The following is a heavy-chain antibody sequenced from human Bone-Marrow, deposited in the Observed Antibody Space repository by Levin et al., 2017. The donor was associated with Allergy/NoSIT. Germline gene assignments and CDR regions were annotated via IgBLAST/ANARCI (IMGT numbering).Heavy chain of an antibody. CDR2: VSYDGNIK. J-gene: IGHJ3*02. V-gene: IGHV3-30-3*01. CDR3: ARDRIQIWSYVGTFDI. CDR1: GFTLSTYS. Sequence: PGGSLRLSCVASGFTLSTYSMHWVRQAPGKGLEWVAVVSYDGNIKDYVDSVRGRFTISRDSSKNALFLQMNSLRPEDTAVYYCARDRIQIWSYVGTFDIWGRGTMVTVSS. D-gene: IGHD5-18*01.